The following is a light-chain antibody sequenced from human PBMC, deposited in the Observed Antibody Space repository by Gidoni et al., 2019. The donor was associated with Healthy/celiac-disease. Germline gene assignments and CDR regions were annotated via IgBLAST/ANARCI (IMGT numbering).Light chain of an antibody. Sequence: ELVLTQSPGTLSLSPGDSATLSCRARQSVSSSYLAWYQQKPGQAPRLLIYVASSRATGIPDRFSGSGSGTDFTLTISRLEPEDFAVYYCQQYGSSPRTFGQGTKVEIK. V-gene: IGKV3-20*01. CDR3: QQYGSSPRT. J-gene: IGKJ1*01. CDR1: QSVSSSY. CDR2: VAS.